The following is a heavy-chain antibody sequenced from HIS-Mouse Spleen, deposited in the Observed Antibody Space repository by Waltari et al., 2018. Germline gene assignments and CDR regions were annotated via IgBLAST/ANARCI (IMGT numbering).Heavy chain of an antibody. V-gene: IGHV1-8*01. J-gene: IGHJ4*02. CDR3: ARGHDYSNYFDY. D-gene: IGHD4-4*01. CDR2: MNPKSGNT. Sequence: QVQLVQSGAEVKKPGASVKFACKASGYTFTSYDMTWVRQATGQGLEWMGWMNPKSGNTGYAQKFQGRVTMTRNTSISTAYMELSSLRSEDTAVYYCARGHDYSNYFDYWGQGTLVTVSS. CDR1: GYTFTSYD.